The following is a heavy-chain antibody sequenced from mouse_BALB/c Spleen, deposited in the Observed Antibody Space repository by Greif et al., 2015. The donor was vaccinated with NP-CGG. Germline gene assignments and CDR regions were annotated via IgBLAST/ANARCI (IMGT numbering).Heavy chain of an antibody. CDR2: IYPGSGST. CDR1: GYTFTSYW. V-gene: IGHV1S22*01. Sequence: LQQSGSELVRPGASVKLSCKASGYTFTSYWMHWVKQRPGQGLEWIGNIYPGSGSTNYDEKFKSKATLTADTSSSTAYMQLSSLTSEDSAVYYCTRMGRDAYWGQGTLVTVSA. CDR3: TRMGRDAY. D-gene: IGHD4-1*01. J-gene: IGHJ3*01.